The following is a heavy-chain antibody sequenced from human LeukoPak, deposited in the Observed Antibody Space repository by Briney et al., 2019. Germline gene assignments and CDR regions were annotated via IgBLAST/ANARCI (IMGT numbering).Heavy chain of an antibody. CDR3: ARDHGAAAGPVY. Sequence: PSETLSLPCAVSGYSISSGYYWDWSRPPPGKGVGGVGRIYHSGNTYYNQSLKGRVTISVDTSKNQFSLKLSSVTAADTAVYYCARDHGAAAGPVYWGQGTLVTVSS. CDR2: IYHSGNT. CDR1: GYSISSGYY. V-gene: IGHV4-38-2*02. J-gene: IGHJ4*02. D-gene: IGHD6-13*01.